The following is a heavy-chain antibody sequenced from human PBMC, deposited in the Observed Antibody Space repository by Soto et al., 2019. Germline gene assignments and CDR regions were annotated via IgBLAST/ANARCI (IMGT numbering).Heavy chain of an antibody. Sequence: QVQLQESGPGLVKPSETLSLTCTVSGGSISSSHWPWMRQPPGKGPEWIGNIYYSGTTNYNPSLKSRVTMSVDTSKNQFSLRLSSVTAADTAVYYCARDAGGGYNWFDPWGQGTLVTVSS. CDR3: ARDAGGGYNWFDP. CDR1: GGSISSSH. D-gene: IGHD2-8*02. J-gene: IGHJ5*02. V-gene: IGHV4-59*01. CDR2: IYYSGTT.